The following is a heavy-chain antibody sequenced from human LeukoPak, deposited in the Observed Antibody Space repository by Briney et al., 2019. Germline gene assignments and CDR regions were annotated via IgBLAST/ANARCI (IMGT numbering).Heavy chain of an antibody. Sequence: GGSLRLSCAASGFTFSSYWMSWVRQAPGKGLEWVANIKQDGSEKYYVDSVKGRFTISRDNAKNSLYLQMNSLRAEDTAVYYCAREGEWELLSDAFDIWGQGTMVTVSS. CDR1: GFTFSSYW. CDR3: AREGEWELLSDAFDI. V-gene: IGHV3-7*01. D-gene: IGHD1-26*01. J-gene: IGHJ3*02. CDR2: IKQDGSEK.